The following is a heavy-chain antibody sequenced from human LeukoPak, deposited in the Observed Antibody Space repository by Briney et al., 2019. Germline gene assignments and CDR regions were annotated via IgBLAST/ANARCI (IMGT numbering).Heavy chain of an antibody. V-gene: IGHV4-59*01. CDR1: GGSISSYY. CDR2: IYYSGST. D-gene: IGHD6-13*01. Sequence: PSETLSLTCTVSGGSISSYYWSWIRQPPGKGLEWIGYIYYSGSTNYNPSLKSRVTISVDTSKNQFSLKLSSVTAADTAVYYCASSGYSSSWYEGALYYYYGMDVWGQGTTVTVSS. CDR3: ASSGYSSSWYEGALYYYYGMDV. J-gene: IGHJ6*02.